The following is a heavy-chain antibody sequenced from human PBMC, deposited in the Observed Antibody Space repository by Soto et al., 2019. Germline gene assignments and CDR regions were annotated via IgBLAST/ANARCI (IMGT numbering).Heavy chain of an antibody. CDR3: ARGTMLSYYFDY. CDR1: GGTFSSYT. CDR2: IIPILGIA. J-gene: IGHJ4*02. D-gene: IGHD2-8*01. Sequence: SVKVSCKASGGTFSSYTISWVRQAPGQGLEWMGRIIPILGIANYAQKFQGRVTITADKSTSTAYMELSSLRSEDTAVYYCARGTMLSYYFDYWGQGTLVTVSS. V-gene: IGHV1-69*02.